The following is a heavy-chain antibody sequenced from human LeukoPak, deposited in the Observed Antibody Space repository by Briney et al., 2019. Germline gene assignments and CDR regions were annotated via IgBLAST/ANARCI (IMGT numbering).Heavy chain of an antibody. D-gene: IGHD3-22*01. CDR1: GYTFTSYG. CDR2: ISAYNGNT. Sequence: GASVKVSCKASGYTFTSYGISWVRQAPGQGLEWMGWISAYNGNTNYAQKLQGRVTMTTDTSTSTAYMELRSLRSDDTAVYYCATAATITMTPYSDYYYMDVWGKGTTVTVSS. CDR3: ATAATITMTPYSDYYYMDV. J-gene: IGHJ6*03. V-gene: IGHV1-18*01.